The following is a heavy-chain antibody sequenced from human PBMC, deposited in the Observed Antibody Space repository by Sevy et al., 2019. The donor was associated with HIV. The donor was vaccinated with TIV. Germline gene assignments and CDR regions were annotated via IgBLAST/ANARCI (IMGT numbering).Heavy chain of an antibody. CDR2: IGSPGADT. J-gene: IGHJ4*02. CDR1: GFTFSNYE. V-gene: IGHV3-23*01. D-gene: IGHD6-19*01. Sequence: GGSLRLSCAASGFTFSNYEMYWVRQAPGKGLEWVATIGSPGADTRYADSVRGRFAISRDDSENPVFLQMSSLRADDTAIYYCAKPPGPVPLAGDNWGQGTVVTVSS. CDR3: AKPPGPVPLAGDN.